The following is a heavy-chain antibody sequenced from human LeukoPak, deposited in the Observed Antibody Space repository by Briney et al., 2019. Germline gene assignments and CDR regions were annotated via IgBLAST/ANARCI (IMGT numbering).Heavy chain of an antibody. J-gene: IGHJ4*02. CDR2: ISSSSSTI. D-gene: IGHD4-11*01. CDR1: GFTFSSYS. V-gene: IGHV3-48*01. CDR3: ARDQLYSLYYFDY. Sequence: GGSLRLSCAASGFTFSSYSMNWVRQAPGKGLEWVSYISSSSSTIYYADSVKGRFTISRDNAKNSLYLQMNSLRAEDTAVYYCARDQLYSLYYFDYWGQGTLVTVSS.